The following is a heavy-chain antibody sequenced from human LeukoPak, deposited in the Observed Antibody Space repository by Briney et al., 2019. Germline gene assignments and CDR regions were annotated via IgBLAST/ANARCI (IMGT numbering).Heavy chain of an antibody. D-gene: IGHD3-22*01. CDR2: ISGSGGSS. CDR1: GFTFSSYA. J-gene: IGHJ4*02. V-gene: IGHV3-23*01. CDR3: AKGPLHYYDSSGYWDY. Sequence: GGSLRLSCAASGFTFSSYAMTWVRQAPGKGLEWVSAISGSGGSSSYADSVEGRFTISRDNSKNTLYLQMNSLGAEDTAVYYCAKGPLHYYDSSGYWDYWGQGTLVTVSS.